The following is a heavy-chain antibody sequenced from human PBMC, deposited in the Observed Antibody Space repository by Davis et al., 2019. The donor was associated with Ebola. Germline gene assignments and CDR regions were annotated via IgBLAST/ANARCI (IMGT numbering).Heavy chain of an antibody. Sequence: SVKVSCKASGYTFTSYAISWVRQAPGQGLEWMGGIIPIFGTANYAQKFQGRVTITADKSTSTAYMELSSLRSEDTAVYYCARDRGYCSGGSCYSSGWFDPWGQGTLVTVSS. CDR3: ARDRGYCSGGSCYSSGWFDP. J-gene: IGHJ5*02. V-gene: IGHV1-69*06. CDR2: IIPIFGTA. CDR1: GYTFTSYA. D-gene: IGHD2-15*01.